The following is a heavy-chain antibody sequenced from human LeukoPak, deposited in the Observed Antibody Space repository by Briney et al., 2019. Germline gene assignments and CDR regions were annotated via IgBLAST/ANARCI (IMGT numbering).Heavy chain of an antibody. Sequence: GGSLRLSCAASGMTFSKYSMTWVRQAPGKGLEWVSFIDTSSATMYYTDSVKGRFTISRDNAKNSLYLQMNSLRAEDTAVYYCARDMASRGYWGQGTLVTVSS. D-gene: IGHD5-24*01. CDR3: ARDMASRGY. CDR1: GMTFSKYS. V-gene: IGHV3-48*04. J-gene: IGHJ4*02. CDR2: IDTSSATM.